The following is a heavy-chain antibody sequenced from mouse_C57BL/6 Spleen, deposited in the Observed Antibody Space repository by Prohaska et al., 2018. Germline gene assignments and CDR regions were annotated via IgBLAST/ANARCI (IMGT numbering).Heavy chain of an antibody. D-gene: IGHD3-3*01. V-gene: IGHV1-53*01. CDR1: GYTFTSYW. CDR2: INPSYGDT. CDR3: ARCRGDFDY. J-gene: IGHJ2*01. Sequence: QVQLQQPGTELVKPGATVKLSCKASGYTFTSYWMQWVKQRPGQGLECIVNINPSYGDTNYNEKCKGKAILTVDKSSSTAYMQVSSLTSVDSAVYYCARCRGDFDYWGQGTTLTVAS.